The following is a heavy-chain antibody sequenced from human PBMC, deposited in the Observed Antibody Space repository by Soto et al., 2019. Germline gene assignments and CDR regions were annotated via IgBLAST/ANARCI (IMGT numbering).Heavy chain of an antibody. D-gene: IGHD3-10*01. V-gene: IGHV3-20*04. J-gene: IGHJ4*02. CDR3: GTRNYRSRSHSFDY. CDR1: GFTFDDYG. CDR2: IDWDGGTS. Sequence: EVQLVESGGGVVRPGGSLRLSCAASGFTFDDYGMTWVRQAPGKGLEWVSGIDWDGGTSGYADSVKGRFTISRDNANPFLYLQMNSLRAEDTGLYYCGTRNYRSRSHSFDYWGQGTPVTVSS.